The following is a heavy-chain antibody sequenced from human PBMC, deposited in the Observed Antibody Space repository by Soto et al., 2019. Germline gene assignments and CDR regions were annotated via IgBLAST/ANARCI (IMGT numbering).Heavy chain of an antibody. CDR1: GGSISSFY. J-gene: IGHJ3*02. CDR3: ARQPITIFGVGHDAFDI. V-gene: IGHV4-59*08. Sequence: SETLSLTCTVSGGSISSFYWSWIRQPPGKRLEWIGFFHYSGSTNYNPSLKSRVTISVDTSKNQFSLKLSSVTAADTAVYYCARQPITIFGVGHDAFDIWGQGTMVTVSS. CDR2: FHYSGST. D-gene: IGHD3-3*01.